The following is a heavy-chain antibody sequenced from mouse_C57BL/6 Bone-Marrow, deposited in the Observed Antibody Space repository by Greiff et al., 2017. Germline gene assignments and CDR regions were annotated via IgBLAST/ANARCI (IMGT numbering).Heavy chain of an antibody. J-gene: IGHJ2*01. CDR2: IDPSDSYT. CDR1: GYTFTSYW. V-gene: IGHV1-59*01. Sequence: QVQLQQPGAELVRPGTSVKLSCKASGYTFTSYWMHWVKQRPGQGLEWIGVIDPSDSYTNYNQKFKGKATLTVDTSSSTAYMQLSSLTSEDSAVYYCERSGGLDYWGQGTTLTVSS. CDR3: ERSGGLDY. D-gene: IGHD3-1*01.